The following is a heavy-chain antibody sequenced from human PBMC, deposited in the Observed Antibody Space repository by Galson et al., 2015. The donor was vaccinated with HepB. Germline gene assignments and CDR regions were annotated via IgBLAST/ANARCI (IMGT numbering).Heavy chain of an antibody. D-gene: IGHD1-26*01. CDR3: ARSNPWELRGNDVFDI. CDR2: IYSGGNT. J-gene: IGHJ3*02. V-gene: IGHV3-66*01. CDR1: GFTVSSNY. Sequence: SLRLSCAASGFTVSSNYMSWVRQAPGKGLEWVAVIYSGGNTYYADSVKGRFTISRDNSKNTLYLQLSSLRAEDTAVYYCARSNPWELRGNDVFDIWGQGTMVTVSS.